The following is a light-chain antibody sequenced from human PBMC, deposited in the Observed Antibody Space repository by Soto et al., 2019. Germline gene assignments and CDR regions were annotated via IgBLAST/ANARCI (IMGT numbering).Light chain of an antibody. J-gene: IGKJ1*01. Sequence: AIRMTQSPSSFSASTGDRVTITCRASQGISSYLAWYQQKPGKAPKLLIYAASTLQSGVPSRFSGSGSGTDFTLTISCLQSEDFATYYCQQYYSYPQWTFGQGTNVEIK. CDR2: AAS. CDR1: QGISSY. V-gene: IGKV1-8*01. CDR3: QQYYSYPQWT.